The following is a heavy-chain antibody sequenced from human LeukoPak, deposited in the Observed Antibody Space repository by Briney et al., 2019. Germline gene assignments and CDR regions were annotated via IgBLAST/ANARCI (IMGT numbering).Heavy chain of an antibody. CDR1: GGSISSSSYY. CDR3: ARQRILVDIQLWFGDDAFDI. J-gene: IGHJ3*02. V-gene: IGHV4-39*01. Sequence: PSETLSLTCTVSGGSISSSSYYWGWIRQPPGKGLEWIGRIYYSGSTYDNPSLKSRVTISVDTSKNPFSLKLSSVTAADTAVYYCARQRILVDIQLWFGDDAFDIWGQGTMVTVSS. D-gene: IGHD3-10*01. CDR2: IYYSGST.